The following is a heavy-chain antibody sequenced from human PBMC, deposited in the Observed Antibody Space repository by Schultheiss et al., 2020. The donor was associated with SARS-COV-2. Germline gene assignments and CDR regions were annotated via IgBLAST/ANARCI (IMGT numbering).Heavy chain of an antibody. Sequence: SVKVSCKASGYTFTSYAMHWVRQAPGQGLEWMGGIIPIFGTANYAQKFQGRVTITADESTSTAYMELSSLRSEDTAVYYCARDVDWNLNYWGQGTLVTVSS. CDR1: GYTFTSYA. J-gene: IGHJ4*02. D-gene: IGHD1-7*01. CDR2: IIPIFGTA. V-gene: IGHV1-69*13. CDR3: ARDVDWNLNY.